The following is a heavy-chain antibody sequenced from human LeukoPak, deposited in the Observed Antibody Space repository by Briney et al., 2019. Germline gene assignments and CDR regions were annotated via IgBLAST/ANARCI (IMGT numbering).Heavy chain of an antibody. D-gene: IGHD3-10*01. J-gene: IGHJ5*02. CDR1: GESFSDFY. CDR2: INYGGST. CDR3: ARGLGSKSKYYYGSGSYSRLNWFDP. Sequence: SETLSLTCAVYGESFSDFYWSWVRQTPEKGLEWIGEINYGGSTNYNPSLKSRVTISVDTSKNQFSLKLSSVTAADTAVYYCARGLGSKSKYYYGSGSYSRLNWFDPWGQGTLVTVSS. V-gene: IGHV4-34*01.